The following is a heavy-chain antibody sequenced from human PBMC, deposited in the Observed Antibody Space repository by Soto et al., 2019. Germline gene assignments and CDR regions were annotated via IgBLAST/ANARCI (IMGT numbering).Heavy chain of an antibody. CDR1: GGTFSSYA. V-gene: IGHV1-69*13. J-gene: IGHJ4*02. CDR3: ARDRYCSGGSCYGYFDY. CDR2: IIPIFGTA. Sequence: SVKVSCKASGGTFSSYATSWVRQAPGQGLEWMGGIIPIFGTANYAQKFQGRVTITADESTSTAYMELSSLRSEDTAVYYCARDRYCSGGSCYGYFDYWGQGTLVTVSS. D-gene: IGHD2-15*01.